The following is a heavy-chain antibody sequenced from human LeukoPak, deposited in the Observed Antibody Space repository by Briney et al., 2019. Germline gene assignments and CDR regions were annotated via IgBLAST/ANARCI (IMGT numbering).Heavy chain of an antibody. CDR3: ARGYWRGGRCYYFDY. Sequence: GESLKTSCKGSGYRFISYWIGWVRQMPGKGVEWLGIIYPGDSDTTYSPSFQGQVTISDDKSISTAYLQWSSLEASDTAMYYCARGYWRGGRCYYFDYWGQGNLVTVSS. D-gene: IGHD2-15*01. J-gene: IGHJ4*02. CDR1: GYRFISYW. V-gene: IGHV5-51*01. CDR2: IYPGDSDT.